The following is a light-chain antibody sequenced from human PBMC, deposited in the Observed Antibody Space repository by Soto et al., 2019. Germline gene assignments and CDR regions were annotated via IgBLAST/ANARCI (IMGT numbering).Light chain of an antibody. CDR2: DVS. J-gene: IGLJ3*02. CDR1: SSDVGGYNY. CDR3: CCTAGSYAPV. V-gene: IGLV2-11*01. Sequence: QSALTQPRSVSGSPGQSVTLSCIGTSSDVGGYNYVSWYQQHPGKAPKLMIYDVSKWPSGVPDRFSCTNSGNTASLTITGVQAEDEAHYYCCCTAGSYAPVFGGGTKLTVL.